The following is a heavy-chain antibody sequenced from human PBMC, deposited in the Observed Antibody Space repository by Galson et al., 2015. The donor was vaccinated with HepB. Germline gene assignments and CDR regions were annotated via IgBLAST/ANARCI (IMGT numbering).Heavy chain of an antibody. CDR2: INHSGGT. Sequence: SETLSLTCAVYGGSFSGYYWSWIRQPPGKGLEWIGEINHSGGTNYNPSLKSRVTISVDTSKNQFSLKLSSVTAADTAVYYCARAKVATIYDYWGQGTLVTVSS. V-gene: IGHV4-34*01. CDR3: ARAKVATIYDY. CDR1: GGSFSGYY. J-gene: IGHJ4*02. D-gene: IGHD5-12*01.